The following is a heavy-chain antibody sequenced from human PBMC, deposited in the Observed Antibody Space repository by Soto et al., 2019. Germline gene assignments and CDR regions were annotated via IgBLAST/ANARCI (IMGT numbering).Heavy chain of an antibody. V-gene: IGHV1-69*12. CDR3: ASWLKEAGIGVSYYYSMDV. CDR2: IMPIFGRA. Sequence: QVQLVQSGAEVKKPGSSVKVSCKASGGTFSNYAFSWVRQAPGQGLEWLGEIMPIFGRADYAQKFRGRDKITADESTSTANMEPSSLRSEDTAVYYCASWLKEAGIGVSYYYSMDVLGQGPTVTVSS. D-gene: IGHD6-19*01. CDR1: GGTFSNYA. J-gene: IGHJ6*02.